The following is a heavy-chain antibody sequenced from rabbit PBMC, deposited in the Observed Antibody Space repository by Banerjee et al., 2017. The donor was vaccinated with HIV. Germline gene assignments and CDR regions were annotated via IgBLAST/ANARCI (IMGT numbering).Heavy chain of an antibody. V-gene: IGHV1S47*01. CDR1: GIDFSSYG. CDR3: ARDPRDSGIDYDL. D-gene: IGHD7-1*01. CDR2: IYPGFGIR. J-gene: IGHJ3*01. Sequence: ELVESGGGLVQPGESLKLSCKASGIDFSSYGISWVRQAPGKGPEWIAYIYPGFGIRNYANSVKGRFTISSDNAQNTVTLQMTGLTAADTATYFCARDPRDSGIDYDLWGQGTLVTVS.